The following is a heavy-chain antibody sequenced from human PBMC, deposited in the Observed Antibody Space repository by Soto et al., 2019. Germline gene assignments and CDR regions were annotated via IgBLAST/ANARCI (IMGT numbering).Heavy chain of an antibody. J-gene: IGHJ6*02. CDR2: IKSKTDGGTT. D-gene: IGHD3-22*01. CDR1: GFTFSNAW. Sequence: GGSLRLSCAASGFTFSNAWMNWVRQAPGKGLEWVGRIKSKTDGGTTDYAAPVKGRFTISRDDSKNTLYLQMNSLKTEDTAVYYCTTGWHYYDSSGYYSWARYYYGMDVWGQGTTVTVSS. V-gene: IGHV3-15*07. CDR3: TTGWHYYDSSGYYSWARYYYGMDV.